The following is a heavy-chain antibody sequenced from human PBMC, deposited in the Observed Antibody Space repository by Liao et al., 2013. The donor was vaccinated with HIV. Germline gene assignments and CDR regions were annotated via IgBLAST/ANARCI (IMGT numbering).Heavy chain of an antibody. Sequence: QVQLQESGPGLVKPSQTLSLTCSVSSGSISSGSYYWNWIRQPAGKGLEWVGRIYSRGSTNYNPSFKGRVHISMDKSRNQFSLRLDSVTAADTAVYYCARETGLARQYFHYQMDVWGTGTTVTVSS. CDR1: SGSISSGSYY. CDR3: ARETGLARQYFHYQMDV. V-gene: IGHV4-61*02. J-gene: IGHJ6*03. D-gene: IGHD1-1*01. CDR2: IYSRGST.